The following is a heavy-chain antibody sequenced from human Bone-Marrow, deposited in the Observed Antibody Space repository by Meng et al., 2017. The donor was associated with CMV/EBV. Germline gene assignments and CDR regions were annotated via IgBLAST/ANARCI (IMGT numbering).Heavy chain of an antibody. CDR1: GYSFISNW. CDR3: ARAIVGANDAFDI. CDR2: IYPGDSDT. J-gene: IGHJ3*02. V-gene: IGHV5-51*01. D-gene: IGHD1-26*01. Sequence: GGSLRLSCRGSGYSFISNWIGWVRQMPVKGLEWMGIIYPGDSDTRYSPSFQGQVTISADKSINTAFPQWSSLKASDTAMYYCARAIVGANDAFDIWGRGTMVTVSS.